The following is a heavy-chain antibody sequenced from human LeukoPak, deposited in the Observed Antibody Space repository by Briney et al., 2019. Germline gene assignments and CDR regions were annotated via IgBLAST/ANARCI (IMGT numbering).Heavy chain of an antibody. CDR2: INPNTGRT. V-gene: IGHV1-2*02. Sequence: ASVKVSCKASGYTFSGYYMHWVRQAPGQGLEWMGWINPNTGRTNYAQNFQGRVTMTRDTSISTAYMELSRLRSDDTAVYYCARDWLLRYSEGGFDSWGQGILVTVSS. D-gene: IGHD3-9*01. CDR1: GYTFSGYY. J-gene: IGHJ4*02. CDR3: ARDWLLRYSEGGFDS.